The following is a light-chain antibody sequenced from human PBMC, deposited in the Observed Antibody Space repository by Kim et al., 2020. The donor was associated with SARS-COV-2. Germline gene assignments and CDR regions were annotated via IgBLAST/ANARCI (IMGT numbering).Light chain of an antibody. V-gene: IGKV1-27*01. CDR1: KGHNRD. Sequence: SSVGGGVTITFRTRKGHNRDLAWSQQRPRKFPSLLIYGASALHSGVPSRFSGGGSGTDFTLTISGLQPEDVATYYCQKYNSAPWTFGQGTKVDIK. CDR2: GAS. CDR3: QKYNSAPWT. J-gene: IGKJ1*01.